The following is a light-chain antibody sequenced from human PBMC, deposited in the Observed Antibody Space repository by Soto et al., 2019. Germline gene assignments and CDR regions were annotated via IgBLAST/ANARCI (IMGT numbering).Light chain of an antibody. V-gene: IGLV1-47*02. CDR1: STNIGSNY. CDR2: SNN. CDR3: AAWDDSLGGPV. Sequence: QSVLTQPPSASGTPGQRVTISCSGSSTNIGSNYVYWYQQVPGTAPKLLIYSNNQRPSGVPDRFSGSKSGTSASLAISGLRSEDEADYYCAAWDDSLGGPVFGGGTKVAVL. J-gene: IGLJ3*02.